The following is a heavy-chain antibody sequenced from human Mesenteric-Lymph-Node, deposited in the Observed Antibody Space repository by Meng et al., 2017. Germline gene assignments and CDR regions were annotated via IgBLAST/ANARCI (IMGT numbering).Heavy chain of an antibody. D-gene: IGHD6-19*01. CDR1: GYTFINYD. CDR3: AREMAVAGTFLGRIIQNFDY. J-gene: IGHJ4*02. Sequence: ASVKVSCKASGYTFINYDVNWVRQATGQGLEWMGWMNPNSGSTGHAQKFQGRVTITTDESTSTAYMELSSLRSEDTAVYYCAREMAVAGTFLGRIIQNFDYWGQGTLVTVSS. V-gene: IGHV1-8*03. CDR2: MNPNSGST.